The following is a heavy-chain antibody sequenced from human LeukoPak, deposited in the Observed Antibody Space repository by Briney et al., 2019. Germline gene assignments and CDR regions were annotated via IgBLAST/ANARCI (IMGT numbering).Heavy chain of an antibody. CDR3: GRDMDVSPAANDD. J-gene: IGHJ4*02. CDR1: GYTFSSYD. Sequence: ASVNVSCTASGYTFSSYDLSWVRQAPGQGLEWMGWISAFNGHTIYVQKFKGRVTMTADTFTSTAYMELRSLRSDDTAVYYCGRDMDVSPAANDDWGQGSLVTVSS. V-gene: IGHV1-18*04. CDR2: ISAFNGHT. D-gene: IGHD1-14*01.